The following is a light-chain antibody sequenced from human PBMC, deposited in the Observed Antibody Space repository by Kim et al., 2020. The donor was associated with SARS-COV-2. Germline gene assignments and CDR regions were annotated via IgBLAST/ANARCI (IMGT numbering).Light chain of an antibody. Sequence: ELVLTQSPATLSLSPGERATLSCRATHSVTSSLAWYQQRPGQAPRHLIYDASNRATGIPARISGSGSGTDFTLTISSLEPEDFAIYYCQQRSNWPRTVGQGTKVDIK. J-gene: IGKJ1*01. CDR3: QQRSNWPRT. CDR2: DAS. CDR1: HSVTSS. V-gene: IGKV3-11*01.